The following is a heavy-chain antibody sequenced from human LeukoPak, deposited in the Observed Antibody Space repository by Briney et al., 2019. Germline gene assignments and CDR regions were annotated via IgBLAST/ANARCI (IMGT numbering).Heavy chain of an antibody. J-gene: IGHJ4*02. V-gene: IGHV3-74*03. Sequence: GGSLRLSCAASGFTFSTFWMHWVRQAPGKGLMWVSQINNDGSDTKYADSVKGRFTISRDNAKNTVYLQMNSLRDEDTAVYYCARDPLLWELPSDYWGQGTLVTVSS. CDR1: GFTFSTFW. D-gene: IGHD1-26*01. CDR3: ARDPLLWELPSDY. CDR2: INNDGSDT.